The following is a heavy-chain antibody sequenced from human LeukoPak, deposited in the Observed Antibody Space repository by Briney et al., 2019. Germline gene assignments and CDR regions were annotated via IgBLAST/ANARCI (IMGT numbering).Heavy chain of an antibody. CDR3: ARDRVEYCSSTSCYGGHWFDP. J-gene: IGHJ5*02. V-gene: IGHV4-4*07. Sequence: SETLSLTCTVSGGSISSYYWSWIRQPAGKGLEWIGRIYTSGSTNYNPSLKSRVTISVDTSKNQFSLKLSSVTAADTAVYYCARDRVEYCSSTSCYGGHWFDPWGQGTLVTVSS. D-gene: IGHD2-2*01. CDR1: GGSISSYY. CDR2: IYTSGST.